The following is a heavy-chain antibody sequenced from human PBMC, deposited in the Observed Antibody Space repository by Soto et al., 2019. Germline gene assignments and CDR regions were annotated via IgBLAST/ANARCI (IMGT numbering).Heavy chain of an antibody. Sequence: EVQLLESGGGLVQPGGSLRLSCAASGFTFSSYAMSWVRQAPGKGLEWVSAISGSGGSTYYADSVKGRFTISRDNSKNALYLQTNSLRAEDTAVYYCENGNYDLWSGYYLRGNYFDSWGPGTLVTVSS. CDR1: GFTFSSYA. CDR3: ENGNYDLWSGYYLRGNYFDS. CDR2: ISGSGGST. V-gene: IGHV3-23*01. D-gene: IGHD3-3*01. J-gene: IGHJ4*02.